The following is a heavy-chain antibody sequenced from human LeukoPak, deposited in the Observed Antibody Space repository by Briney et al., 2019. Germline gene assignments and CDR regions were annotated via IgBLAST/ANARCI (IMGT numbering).Heavy chain of an antibody. D-gene: IGHD2-2*01. Sequence: PGGSLRLSCAASGFTFSNAWMSWVRQAPGKGLEWVGRIKSKTDGGTTDYAAPVKGRSTISRDDSKNTLYLQMNSLKTEDTAVYYCTTGGYCSSTSCHPDDYYYYGMDVWGQGTTVTVSS. CDR2: IKSKTDGGTT. V-gene: IGHV3-15*01. CDR3: TTGGYCSSTSCHPDDYYYYGMDV. J-gene: IGHJ6*02. CDR1: GFTFSNAW.